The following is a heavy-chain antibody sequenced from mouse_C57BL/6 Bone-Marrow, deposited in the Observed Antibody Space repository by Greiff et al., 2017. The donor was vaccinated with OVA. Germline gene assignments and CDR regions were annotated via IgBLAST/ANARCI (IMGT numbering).Heavy chain of an antibody. V-gene: IGHV5-17*01. D-gene: IGHD1-1*01. CDR2: ISSGSSTI. J-gene: IGHJ1*03. CDR3: ANFYYYASNDRGYLDV. CDR1: GFTFSDYG. Sequence: EVQLVESGGGLVKPGGSLKLSCAASGFTFSDYGMHWVRQAPEKGLEWVAYISSGSSTIYYADTVKGRFTISRDNAKNTLFLQMTSLRSEDTAMYYCANFYYYASNDRGYLDVWGTGTTVTVSS.